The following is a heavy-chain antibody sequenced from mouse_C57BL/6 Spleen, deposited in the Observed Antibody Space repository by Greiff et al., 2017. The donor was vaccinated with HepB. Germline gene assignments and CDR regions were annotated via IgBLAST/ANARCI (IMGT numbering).Heavy chain of an antibody. Sequence: VQLQQSGTELVKPGASVKLSCKASGYTFTSYWMHWVKQRPGQGLEWIGNINPSNGGTNYNEKFKSKATLTVDKSSSTAYMQLSSLTSEDSAVYYCARGGFTTAYFDYWGQGTTLTVSS. CDR1: GYTFTSYW. J-gene: IGHJ2*01. CDR3: ARGGFTTAYFDY. D-gene: IGHD1-2*01. V-gene: IGHV1-53*01. CDR2: INPSNGGT.